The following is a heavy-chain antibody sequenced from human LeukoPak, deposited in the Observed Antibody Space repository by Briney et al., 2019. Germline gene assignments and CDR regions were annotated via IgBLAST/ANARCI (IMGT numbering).Heavy chain of an antibody. CDR3: ARGTVTTSFVLSGWFDP. CDR2: INPKSGAS. D-gene: IGHD4-17*01. J-gene: IGHJ5*02. Sequence: GASVKVSCKPSGYKFSDYYIHWVRQAPGQGLEWMGWINPKSGASSSAQSFQGRVTMTRDTSLNTLYMEPSRLTSDDTAVYFCARGTVTTSFVLSGWFDPWGPGALVTVSS. V-gene: IGHV1-2*02. CDR1: GYKFSDYY.